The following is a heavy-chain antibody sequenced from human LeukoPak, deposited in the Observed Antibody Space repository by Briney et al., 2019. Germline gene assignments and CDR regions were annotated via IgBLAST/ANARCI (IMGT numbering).Heavy chain of an antibody. J-gene: IGHJ4*02. CDR1: GFTFSSFW. CDR2: IHQDGSQK. V-gene: IGHV3-7*01. Sequence: GGSLRLSCAASGFTFSSFWMTWVRQAPGKGLEWVANIHQDGSQKYYVDSVKGRFTISRDNDKNSLYLQMNSLRAEDTAVYYCARDPRVHGSYFDYWGQGTLVTVSS. D-gene: IGHD3-10*01. CDR3: ARDPRVHGSYFDY.